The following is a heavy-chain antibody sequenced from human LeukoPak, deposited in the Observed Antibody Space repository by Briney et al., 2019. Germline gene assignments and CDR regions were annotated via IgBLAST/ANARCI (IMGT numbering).Heavy chain of an antibody. CDR2: ISYDGSNK. V-gene: IGHV3-30-3*01. D-gene: IGHD4-17*01. J-gene: IGHJ6*02. Sequence: GGSLRLSCAASGFTFSSYAMHWVRQAPGKGLEWVAVISYDGSNKYYADSVKGRFTISRDNSKNTLYLQMNSLRAEDTAVYYCARGRQTTARRNHCGMDVWGQGTTVTVSS. CDR1: GFTFSSYA. CDR3: ARGRQTTARRNHCGMDV.